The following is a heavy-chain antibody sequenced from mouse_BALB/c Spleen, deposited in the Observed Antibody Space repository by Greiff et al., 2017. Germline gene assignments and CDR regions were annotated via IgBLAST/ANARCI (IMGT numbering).Heavy chain of an antibody. Sequence: VKLVESGPGLVAPSQSLSITCTVSGFSLTSYDISWIRQPPGKGLEWLGVIWTGGGTNYNSAFMSRLSISKDNSKGQVFLKMNSLQTDDTAIYYCVRDRTAWFAYWGQGTLVTVSA. J-gene: IGHJ3*01. V-gene: IGHV2-9-2*01. CDR2: IWTGGGT. CDR3: VRDRTAWFAY. CDR1: GFSLTSYD.